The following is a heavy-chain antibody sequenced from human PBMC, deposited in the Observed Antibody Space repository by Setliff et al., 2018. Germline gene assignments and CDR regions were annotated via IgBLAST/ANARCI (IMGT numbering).Heavy chain of an antibody. CDR3: ARGSRFGTIVYKGDYYMDV. D-gene: IGHD3-10*01. V-gene: IGHV7-4-1*02. J-gene: IGHJ6*03. CDR1: GGTFISFG. CDR2: INTNTGNP. Sequence: ASVKVSCKASGGTFISFGISWVRQAPGQGLEYMGWINTNTGNPIYAQGFTGRFVFSLDTSVSTAYLQISSLKSEDTAVYYCARGSRFGTIVYKGDYYMDVWGKGTTVTVSS.